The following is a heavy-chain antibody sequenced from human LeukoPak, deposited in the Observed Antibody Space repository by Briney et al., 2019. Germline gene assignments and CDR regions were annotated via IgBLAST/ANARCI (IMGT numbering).Heavy chain of an antibody. J-gene: IGHJ4*02. Sequence: GGSLRLSCAVSGFNLNSYAMHSVRQAPGKGLEWVAVIRHDEANSFYADSVQGRFTISRDTPKKLLYLQMNSLRVEDTAVYYCAKEYTPSSPLGELDSWGQGTLVTVSS. V-gene: IGHV3-30*02. CDR3: AKEYTPSSPLGELDS. CDR2: IRHDEANS. CDR1: GFNLNSYA. D-gene: IGHD2-2*02.